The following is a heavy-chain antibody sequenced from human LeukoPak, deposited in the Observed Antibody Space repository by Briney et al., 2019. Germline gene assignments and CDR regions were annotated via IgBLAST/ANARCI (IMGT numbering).Heavy chain of an antibody. J-gene: IGHJ4*02. CDR1: GFTFSGSW. CDR2: INQDGSEK. CDR3: ARWRYFDSSGYYYYFDF. Sequence: GGSLRLSCAASGFTFSGSWMSWVRQAPGKGLEWVANINQDGSEKYYVDSVKGRFTISRDNAKNSLYLQMNSLRAEDTAVYYCARWRYFDSSGYYYYFDFWGQGTLVTVSS. D-gene: IGHD3-22*01. V-gene: IGHV3-7*01.